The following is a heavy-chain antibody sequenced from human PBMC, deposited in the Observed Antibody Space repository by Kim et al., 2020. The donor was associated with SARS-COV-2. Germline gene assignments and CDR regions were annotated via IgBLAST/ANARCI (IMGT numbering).Heavy chain of an antibody. J-gene: IGHJ6*02. D-gene: IGHD2-15*01. Sequence: ASVKVSCKASGYTFTSYGISWVRQAPGQGLEWMGWISAYNGNTNYAQKLQGRVTMTTDTSTSTAYMELRSLRSDDTAVYYCARALGHCSGGSCYLYGMDVWCQGTTVTVSS. CDR1: GYTFTSYG. CDR2: ISAYNGNT. V-gene: IGHV1-18*04. CDR3: ARALGHCSGGSCYLYGMDV.